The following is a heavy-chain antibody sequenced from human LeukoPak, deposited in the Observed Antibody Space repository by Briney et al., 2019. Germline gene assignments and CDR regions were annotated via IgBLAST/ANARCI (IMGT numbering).Heavy chain of an antibody. CDR1: GFTFSDYY. V-gene: IGHV4-59*08. J-gene: IGHJ6*02. CDR3: ARLGVVPAASGPRRYYYYYGMDV. Sequence: GSLRLSCAASGFTFSDYYMSWIRQPPGKGLEWIGYIYYSGSTNYNPSLKSRVTISVDTSKNQFSLKLSSVTAADTAVYYCARLGVVPAASGPRRYYYYYGMDVWGQGTTVTVSS. CDR2: IYYSGST. D-gene: IGHD2-2*01.